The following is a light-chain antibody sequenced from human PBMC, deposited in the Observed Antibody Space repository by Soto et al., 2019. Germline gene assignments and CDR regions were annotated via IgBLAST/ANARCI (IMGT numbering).Light chain of an antibody. J-gene: IGKJ5*01. CDR3: QQRSSWPPTIT. Sequence: EIVMTKSPATLSVSPGERATLSCRASQSVSSNLAWYQQKPGQAPRLLIYGASTRATGIPARFSGSGSGTEFTLTISSLEPEDFAVYYCQQRSSWPPTITFGQGTRLEIK. V-gene: IGKV3-15*01. CDR1: QSVSSN. CDR2: GAS.